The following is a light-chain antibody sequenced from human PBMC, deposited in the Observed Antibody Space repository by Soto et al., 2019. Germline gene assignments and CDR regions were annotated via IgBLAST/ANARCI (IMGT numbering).Light chain of an antibody. V-gene: IGKV3-15*01. Sequence: EFVSTQSPATLSLSPGDRATLSCRASQRVGINLAWYQQKPGQAPRLLIYSASTRASGIPDRFSGSGSGTEFTLTISSLQSEDFAFFYCQQYDGWPRTFGQGTKVEIK. CDR1: QRVGIN. CDR3: QQYDGWPRT. CDR2: SAS. J-gene: IGKJ1*01.